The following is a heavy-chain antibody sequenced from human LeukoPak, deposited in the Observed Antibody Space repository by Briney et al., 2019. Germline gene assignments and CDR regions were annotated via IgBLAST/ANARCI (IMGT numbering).Heavy chain of an antibody. CDR3: ARDNEDDNDFGVVIPDGYGMAV. Sequence: SVKVSCKASGGTFSSYAISWVRQAPGQGLEWMGGIIPIFGTANYAQKFQGRVTTTADESTSTAYMELSSLRSEDTAVYYCARDNEDDNDFGVVIPDGYGMAVWGQGTTVTVSS. J-gene: IGHJ6*02. D-gene: IGHD3-3*01. CDR1: GGTFSSYA. CDR2: IIPIFGTA. V-gene: IGHV1-69*13.